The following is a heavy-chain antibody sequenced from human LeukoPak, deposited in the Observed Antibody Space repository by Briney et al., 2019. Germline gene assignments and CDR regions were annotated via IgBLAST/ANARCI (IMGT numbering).Heavy chain of an antibody. CDR3: ARSHTPLGDWYMDV. CDR2: FIPFRGTA. Sequence: SVKVSCKASGGTFSRDIINRVRQAPGQGLEWMGGFIPFRGTANYAQKFQGRVTISMDESTTTAYMELSSLRSEDTAGYYCARSHTPLGDWYMDVWGEGTTVTVSS. J-gene: IGHJ6*03. CDR1: GGTFSRDI. D-gene: IGHD3-16*01. V-gene: IGHV1-69*16.